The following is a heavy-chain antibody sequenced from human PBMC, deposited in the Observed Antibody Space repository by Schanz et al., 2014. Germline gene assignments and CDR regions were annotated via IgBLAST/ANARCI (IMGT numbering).Heavy chain of an antibody. CDR3: VKGGTNTLDS. V-gene: IGHV3-30*18. CDR1: RFTFNAYD. CDR2: ISHDGSNK. Sequence: QVQLLESGGGVVRPGGSLRLSCAASRFTFNAYDMYWIRQAPGKGLEWVALISHDGSNKNSADSVKGRFTISRDNSKNTLYLQMNSLRGDDTAIYYCVKGGTNTLDSWGQGTLVTVSS. J-gene: IGHJ4*02.